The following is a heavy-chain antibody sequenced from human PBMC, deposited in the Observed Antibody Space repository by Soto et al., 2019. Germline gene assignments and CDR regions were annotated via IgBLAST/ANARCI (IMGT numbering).Heavy chain of an antibody. CDR2: ISYDGSNK. D-gene: IGHD2-15*01. Sequence: QVQLVESGGGVVQPWRSLRLSCAASGFTFSSYAMHWVRQAPGKGLEWVAVISYDGSNKYYADSVTGRFTISRDNTKNTLYLQMNSVRAEETAVYYCARDGGYGMDVWGQGTTVTVSS. V-gene: IGHV3-30-3*01. CDR3: ARDGGYGMDV. J-gene: IGHJ6*02. CDR1: GFTFSSYA.